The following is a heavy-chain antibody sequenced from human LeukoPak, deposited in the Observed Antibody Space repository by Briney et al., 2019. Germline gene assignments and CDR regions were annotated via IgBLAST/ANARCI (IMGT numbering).Heavy chain of an antibody. CDR2: INPSGGST. CDR3: ARAPRPDYYYYYGMDV. Sequence: ASVKVSCKASGYTFTSYYMHWVRQAPGQGLEWLGIINPSGGSTSCAQKFQGRVTMTRDTSTSTVYMELSSLRSEDTAVYYCARAPRPDYYYYYGMDVWGQGTTVTVSS. J-gene: IGHJ6*02. CDR1: GYTFTSYY. V-gene: IGHV1-46*01.